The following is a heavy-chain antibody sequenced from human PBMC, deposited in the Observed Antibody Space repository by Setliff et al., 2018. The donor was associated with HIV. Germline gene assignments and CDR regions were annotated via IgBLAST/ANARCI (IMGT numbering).Heavy chain of an antibody. V-gene: IGHV3-21*04. J-gene: IGHJ1*01. CDR1: GFIFDDYG. D-gene: IGHD6-13*01. CDR3: ARPGIAAAGIHLGFMV. CDR2: ISSGITYI. Sequence: NPGGSLRLSCAASGFIFDDYGMNWVRQVPGKGLEWVSSISSGITYIYYADSVKGRFTISRDDAKNSLFLQMNSLRAEDTAVYYCARPGIAAAGIHLGFMVWGQGTLVTVS.